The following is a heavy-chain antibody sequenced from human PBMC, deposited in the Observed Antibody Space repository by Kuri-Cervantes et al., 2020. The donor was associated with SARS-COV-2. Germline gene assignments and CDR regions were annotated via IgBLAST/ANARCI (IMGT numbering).Heavy chain of an antibody. CDR2: ISSSSSYI. CDR3: ARDSSSGWFSY. D-gene: IGHD6-19*01. Sequence: GESLKISCAVSGYSISSGYYWGWIRQAPGKGLEWVSSISSSSSYIYYADSVKGRFTISRDNAKNSLYLQMNSLRAEDTAVYYCARDSSSGWFSYWGQGTLVTVSS. J-gene: IGHJ4*02. V-gene: IGHV3-21*01. CDR1: GYSISSGYY.